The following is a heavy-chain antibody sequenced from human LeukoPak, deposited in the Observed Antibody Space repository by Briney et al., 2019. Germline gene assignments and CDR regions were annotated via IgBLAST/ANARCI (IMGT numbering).Heavy chain of an antibody. CDR3: EKTSVGEGRIMGSGYFDN. CDR2: IAYEGSNK. Sequence: GRPLRLSCAASGVTFSIYGMHGVRQAPGKGLEGVADIAYEGSNKYYADSVKGLFTLSRDKAKNTVYLQMNSLRAEDTAVYYCEKTSVGEGRIMGSGYFDNWGQGTLVTVSS. J-gene: IGHJ4*02. V-gene: IGHV3-33*05. CDR1: GVTFSIYG. D-gene: IGHD2-15*01.